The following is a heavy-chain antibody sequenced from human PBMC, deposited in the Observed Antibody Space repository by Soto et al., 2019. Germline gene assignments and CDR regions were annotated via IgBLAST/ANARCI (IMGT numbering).Heavy chain of an antibody. CDR3: ARVDNIVAVKWFDP. Sequence: LSLTCAVSGYSISSGYYWGWIRQPPGKGLEWIGSVHYSGSTYYNPSLKSRVTISIDTSKNQISLKLTSVTAADTAVYYCARVDNIVAVKWFDPWGQGTLVTVSS. J-gene: IGHJ5*02. D-gene: IGHD6-13*01. CDR1: GYSISSGYY. CDR2: VHYSGST. V-gene: IGHV4-38-2*01.